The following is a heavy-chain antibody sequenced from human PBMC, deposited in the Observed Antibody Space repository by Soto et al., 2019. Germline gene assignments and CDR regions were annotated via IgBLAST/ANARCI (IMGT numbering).Heavy chain of an antibody. D-gene: IGHD5-12*01. V-gene: IGHV1-69*05. CDR3: ARGNHRWLQWWYFDL. CDR2: IIPIFGTA. Sequence: QVQLVQSGAEVKKPGSSVTVSCKASGGTFSSYTISWVRQAPGQGLEWMGGIIPIFGTANYAQKFQGRVTXPXXXTXXTAYMELGSLRSEDTAVYYCARGNHRWLQWWYFDLWGRGTLVTVSS. J-gene: IGHJ2*01. CDR1: GGTFSSYT.